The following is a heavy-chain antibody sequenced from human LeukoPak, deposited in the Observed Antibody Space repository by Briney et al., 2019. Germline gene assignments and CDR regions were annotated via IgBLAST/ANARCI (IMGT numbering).Heavy chain of an antibody. Sequence: QPGGSLRLSCAASGFTFSSHWMSWVRQAPGKALEWVASIRPDGSEEYYMDSVKGRFTISRDNAKNSLYLQMNSLRAEDTAVYYCARLLGTVTTYDYWGQGTLVTVSS. J-gene: IGHJ4*02. CDR2: IRPDGSEE. V-gene: IGHV3-7*01. D-gene: IGHD1-7*01. CDR3: ARLLGTVTTYDY. CDR1: GFTFSSHW.